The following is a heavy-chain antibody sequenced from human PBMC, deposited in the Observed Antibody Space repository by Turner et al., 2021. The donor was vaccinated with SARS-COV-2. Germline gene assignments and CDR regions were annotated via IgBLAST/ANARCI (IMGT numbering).Heavy chain of an antibody. CDR2: ISAYNGYT. J-gene: IGHJ4*02. V-gene: IGHV1-18*01. Sequence: QVQLVQSGDEVRKPGASVKVSCKASGYTFTSYGLSWVRQPQGQVLEWLGWISAYNGYTNFAQKFQGRVTMTTDTSTRTASLELRSLTSDDTAVYYCARGPSYGDYEYWGQGTLITVSS. CDR3: ARGPSYGDYEY. CDR1: GYTFTSYG. D-gene: IGHD4-17*01.